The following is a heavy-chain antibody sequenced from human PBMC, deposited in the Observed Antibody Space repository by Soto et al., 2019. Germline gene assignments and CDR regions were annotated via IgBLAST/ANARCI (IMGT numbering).Heavy chain of an antibody. J-gene: IGHJ4*02. Sequence: PGGSLRLSCAASGFTFSSYAMSWVRQAPGKGLAWVSAFSGGGGSTYYADSVKGRFSTSRDNSKNTLYLQMNSLRAEDTAVYFCAKSYSSNWYDYFDYWGQGIVVTVSS. CDR1: GFTFSSYA. D-gene: IGHD6-13*01. CDR2: FSGGGGST. V-gene: IGHV3-23*01. CDR3: AKSYSSNWYDYFDY.